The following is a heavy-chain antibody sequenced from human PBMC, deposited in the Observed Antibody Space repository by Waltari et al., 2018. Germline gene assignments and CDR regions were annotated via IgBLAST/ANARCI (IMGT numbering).Heavy chain of an antibody. CDR2: IEPSDSYI. Sequence: EVQFVQSGAEVKKPGESLRISCQVSGYIFSNYWISWVRQMPGKGLEWRGGIEPSDSYIDYSPSFEGHVTISTDRSITTAYLQWSSLSASDSAMYYCARHISGNRYAIDYWGQGTLVTVSS. V-gene: IGHV5-10-1*03. CDR1: GYIFSNYW. CDR3: ARHISGNRYAIDY. J-gene: IGHJ4*02. D-gene: IGHD3-3*02.